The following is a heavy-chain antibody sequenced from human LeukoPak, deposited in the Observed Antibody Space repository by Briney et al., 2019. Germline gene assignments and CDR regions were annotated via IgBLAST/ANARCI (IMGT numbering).Heavy chain of an antibody. D-gene: IGHD6-19*01. J-gene: IGHJ4*02. CDR1: GGSISSYY. Sequence: SETLSLTCTVSGGSISSYYWSWIRQPPGKGLEWIGYIYYSGSTNYNPSLKSRVTISVDTSKNQFSLKLSSVTAADTAVYYRAREVPLQWPEGRYFDYWGQGTLVTVSS. CDR3: AREVPLQWPEGRYFDY. CDR2: IYYSGST. V-gene: IGHV4-59*01.